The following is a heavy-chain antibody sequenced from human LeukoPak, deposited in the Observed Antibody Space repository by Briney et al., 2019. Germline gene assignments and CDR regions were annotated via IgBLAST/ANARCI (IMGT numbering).Heavy chain of an antibody. J-gene: IGHJ4*02. Sequence: GGSLRLSCAASGFTFSSYAMSWVRQAPGKGLEWISYIGDDGRPIYYAESVKGRFTISRDNAKNSLYLQTNNLRVEDTAVYYCARGFPYTSRQFEFWGQGTLVTVSS. CDR2: IGDDGRPI. CDR3: ARGFPYTSRQFEF. CDR1: GFTFSSYA. V-gene: IGHV3-48*04. D-gene: IGHD2-2*01.